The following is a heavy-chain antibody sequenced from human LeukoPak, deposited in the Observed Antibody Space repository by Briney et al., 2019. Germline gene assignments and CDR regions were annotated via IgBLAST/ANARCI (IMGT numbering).Heavy chain of an antibody. CDR3: AKWSGDYPSYYLDY. V-gene: IGHV3-30*02. CDR1: GFTFSSFG. J-gene: IGHJ4*02. Sequence: GGSLRLSCAASGFTFSSFGLHWVRQAPGKGLEWVALIRSDGSSKNYADSVKGRFTISRDTPKNTVHLQMNNLRAEDTAVYYCAKWSGDYPSYYLDYWGQGTLVTVSS. CDR2: IRSDGSSK. D-gene: IGHD4-17*01.